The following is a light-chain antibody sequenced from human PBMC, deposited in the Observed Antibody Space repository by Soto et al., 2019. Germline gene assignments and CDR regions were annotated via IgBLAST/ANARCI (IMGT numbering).Light chain of an antibody. CDR1: QTTNNY. Sequence: DIQMTQSPSSLSASVGDRVTITCRASQTTNNYLNWYQQKPGKAPILLIYAASSLQSGVPSRFSGSGSGTDFTLNISSLQPEDFATYYCQQTHSLPPDITFGQGTRLEIK. CDR2: AAS. CDR3: QQTHSLPPDIT. V-gene: IGKV1-39*01. J-gene: IGKJ5*01.